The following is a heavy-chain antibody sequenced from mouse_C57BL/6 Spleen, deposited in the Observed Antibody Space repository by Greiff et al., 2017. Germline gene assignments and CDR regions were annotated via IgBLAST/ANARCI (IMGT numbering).Heavy chain of an antibody. CDR1: GYTFTEST. Sequence: VQLQQSGAELVKPGASVKLSCKASGYTFTESTIHWVKQRSGQGLEWIGWFYPGSGSIKYNEKFKDKATLTADKSSSTVYMELSRLTSEVSAVYFCAKDEADYYGSSYGYFDVWGTGTTVTVSS. CDR2: FYPGSGSI. J-gene: IGHJ1*03. D-gene: IGHD1-1*01. V-gene: IGHV1-62-2*01. CDR3: AKDEADYYGSSYGYFDV.